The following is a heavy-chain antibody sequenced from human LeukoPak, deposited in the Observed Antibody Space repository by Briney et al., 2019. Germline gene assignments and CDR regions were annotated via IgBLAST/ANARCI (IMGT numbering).Heavy chain of an antibody. D-gene: IGHD5/OR15-5a*01. V-gene: IGHV4-59*12. Sequence: SETLSLTCTVSGGSISGYFWSWIRQSPGKGLEWIGYIHYTGSTKYNPALESRVTISLDTSTNQFSLELSSVTAADTAAYFCAREPRVSGWFDPWGQGTLVAVSS. CDR2: IHYTGST. J-gene: IGHJ5*02. CDR3: AREPRVSGWFDP. CDR1: GGSISGYF.